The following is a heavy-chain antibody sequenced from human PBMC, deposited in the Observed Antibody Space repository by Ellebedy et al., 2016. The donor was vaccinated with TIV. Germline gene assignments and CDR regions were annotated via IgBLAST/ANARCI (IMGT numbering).Heavy chain of an antibody. V-gene: IGHV3-53*01. CDR3: AKGRGGGSDSSAPRYYFDS. Sequence: GESLKISCAASGFSVSSNYMNWVRQAPGKGLEWVSVIYRGADGGDTYYADSVKGRFIISRDNSSNTLYLQMNSLRAEDTAVYYCAKGRGGGSDSSAPRYYFDSWGLGTLVTVSS. J-gene: IGHJ4*01. CDR1: GFSVSSNY. CDR2: IYRGADGGDT. D-gene: IGHD6-19*01.